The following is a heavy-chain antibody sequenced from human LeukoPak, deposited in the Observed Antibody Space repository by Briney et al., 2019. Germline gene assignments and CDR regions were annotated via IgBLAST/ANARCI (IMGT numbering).Heavy chain of an antibody. D-gene: IGHD4-17*01. J-gene: IGHJ4*02. CDR3: ARDLDPPIDYGDYITDY. CDR1: GFTLRNYA. CDR2: MNSNGATT. Sequence: GGSLRLSCAASGFTLRNYAMSWVRQAPGRGLEWVSAMNSNGATTHYADSVKGRFTISRDNSKNTLYLQMNSLRAEDTAVYYCARDLDPPIDYGDYITDYWGQGTLVTVSS. V-gene: IGHV3-23*01.